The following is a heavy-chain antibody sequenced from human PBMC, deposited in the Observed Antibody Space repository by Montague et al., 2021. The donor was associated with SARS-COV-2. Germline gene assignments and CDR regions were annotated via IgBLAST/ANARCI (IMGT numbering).Heavy chain of an antibody. J-gene: IGHJ6*02. CDR2: ISDSGST. CDR1: GGSISSFY. V-gene: IGHV4-59*08. Sequence: SETLSLTCTVSGGSISSFYWSWFRQPPGKGLEWIGYISDSGSTNYNPSLTSRVTMSVDTSKNQFSLKVNSVTAADTAVYYCEGWHVSPEDGMDVWGQGTTVTVSS. CDR3: EGWHVSPEDGMDV.